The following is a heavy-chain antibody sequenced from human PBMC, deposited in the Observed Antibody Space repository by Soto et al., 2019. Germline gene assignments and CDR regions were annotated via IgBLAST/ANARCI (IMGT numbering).Heavy chain of an antibody. CDR2: TGATGRTT. Sequence: YLRVSCTGSGFTFNIYAMTWVRQAPGKGLEWVSTTGATGRTTYYSDSVKGRFTVSRDNSKNTLDLQMSNLRAEDTAVYYCATVHNTSRSFDYWGQGTLVTVSS. J-gene: IGHJ4*02. V-gene: IGHV3-23*01. CDR1: GFTFNIYA. CDR3: ATVHNTSRSFDY. D-gene: IGHD1-20*01.